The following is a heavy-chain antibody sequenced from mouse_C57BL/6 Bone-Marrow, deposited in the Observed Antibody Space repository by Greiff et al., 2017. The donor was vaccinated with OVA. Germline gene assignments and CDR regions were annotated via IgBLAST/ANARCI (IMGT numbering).Heavy chain of an antibody. V-gene: IGHV1-81*01. Sequence: LVESGAELARPGASVKLSCKASGYTFTSYGISWVKQRTGQGLEWIGEIYPRSGNTYYNEKFKGKATLTADKSSSTAYMEVRSLTSEDSAVYFCAVTTVVARGFAYWGQGTLVTVSA. J-gene: IGHJ3*01. D-gene: IGHD1-1*01. CDR3: AVTTVVARGFAY. CDR1: GYTFTSYG. CDR2: IYPRSGNT.